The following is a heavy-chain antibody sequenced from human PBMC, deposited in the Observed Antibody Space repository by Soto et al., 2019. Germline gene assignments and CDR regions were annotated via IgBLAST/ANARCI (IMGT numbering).Heavy chain of an antibody. CDR1: GGSFSGSY. D-gene: IGHD3-22*01. J-gene: IGHJ4*02. Sequence: QVQLQQWGAGLLKPSETLFLTCAVYGGSFSGSYWSWIRQPPGKGLEWIGEINHSGSSNYNPSLKSRVSISIDTSNNQFSLKLSSVTAADTAVYYCARVDDIWGQGTLVTVSS. CDR3: ARVDDI. V-gene: IGHV4-34*01. CDR2: INHSGSS.